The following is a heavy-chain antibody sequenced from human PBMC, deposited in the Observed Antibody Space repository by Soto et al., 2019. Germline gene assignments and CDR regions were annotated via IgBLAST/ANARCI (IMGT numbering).Heavy chain of an antibody. J-gene: IGHJ6*03. CDR2: INHSGST. CDR1: GGSFSGYY. D-gene: IGHD5-12*01. CDR3: ASVGYASDIYYYYMDV. Sequence: SETLSLTCAVYGGSFSGYYWSWILQPPGKGLEWIGEINHSGSTNYNPSLKSRVTISVDTSKNQFSLKLSSVTAADTAVYYCASVGYASDIYYYYMDVWGKGTTATVSS. V-gene: IGHV4-34*01.